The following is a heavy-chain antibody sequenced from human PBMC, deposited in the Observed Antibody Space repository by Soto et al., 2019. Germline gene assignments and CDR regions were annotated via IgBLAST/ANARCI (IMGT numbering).Heavy chain of an antibody. CDR2: IKSKTDGGTT. D-gene: IGHD2-2*01. Sequence: GGSLRLSCAASGFTFSNAWMSWVRQAPGKGLEWVGRIKSKTDGGTTDYAAPVKGRFTISRDDSKNTLYLQMNSLKTEDTAVYYCTTDIVVVPAANIFDYWGQGTLVTVSS. CDR3: TTDIVVVPAANIFDY. V-gene: IGHV3-15*01. CDR1: GFTFSNAW. J-gene: IGHJ4*02.